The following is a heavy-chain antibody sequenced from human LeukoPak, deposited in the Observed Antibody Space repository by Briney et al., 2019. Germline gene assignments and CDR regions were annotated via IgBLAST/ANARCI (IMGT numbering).Heavy chain of an antibody. CDR3: ARDPYSYGFLPPFDY. CDR2: VSTYNGNT. D-gene: IGHD5-18*01. V-gene: IGHV1-18*01. Sequence: ASVKVSCKASGYTFTSYGIIWVRQAPGQGLEWMGWVSTYNGNTDYAQKLQGRVTMTTDTSTSTAYMELRSLRSDDTAVYYCARDPYSYGFLPPFDYWGQGTLVTVSS. CDR1: GYTFTSYG. J-gene: IGHJ4*02.